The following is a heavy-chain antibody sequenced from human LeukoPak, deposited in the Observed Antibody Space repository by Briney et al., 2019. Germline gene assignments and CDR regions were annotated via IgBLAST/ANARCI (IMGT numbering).Heavy chain of an antibody. J-gene: IGHJ1*01. CDR2: IKSDGST. Sequence: GGSLRLSCAASGFTFSTYWMHWVRQAPGKGLVWVSRIKSDGSTNSADSVKGRFTISRDNANNTLSLQMNSLRPEGTGVYYCARAPSEIGGYYPEYFRHWGQGTLVTVSS. V-gene: IGHV3-74*01. CDR3: ARAPSEIGGYYPEYFRH. CDR1: GFTFSTYW. D-gene: IGHD3-22*01.